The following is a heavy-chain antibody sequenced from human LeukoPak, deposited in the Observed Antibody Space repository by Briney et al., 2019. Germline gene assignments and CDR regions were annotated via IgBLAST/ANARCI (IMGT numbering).Heavy chain of an antibody. CDR2: IKQDGGEE. J-gene: IGHJ4*02. CDR1: GFAFSSYW. D-gene: IGHD1-26*01. V-gene: IGHV3-7*01. CDR3: ARLGGSYYTY. Sequence: GGSLRLSCVASGFAFSSYWMTWVRQAPGKGLEWVANIKQDGGEEYYVDSVKGRFTISRDKAKNSLFLQMNSLRVEDTAVYYCARLGGSYYTYWGQGTLVTVSS.